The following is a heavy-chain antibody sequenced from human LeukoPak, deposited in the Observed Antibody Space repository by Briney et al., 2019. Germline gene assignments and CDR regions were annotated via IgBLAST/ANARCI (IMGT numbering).Heavy chain of an antibody. CDR2: IIPIFGTA. D-gene: IGHD6-19*01. CDR3: ARVQGSSGWYIFDY. J-gene: IGHJ4*02. V-gene: IGHV1-69*05. Sequence: SVKVSCKASGGTFSSYAISWVRQAPGQGLEWMGGIIPIFGTANYAQKFQGRVTMTTDTSTSTAYMELRSLRSDDTAVYYCARVQGSSGWYIFDYWGQGTLVTVSS. CDR1: GGTFSSYA.